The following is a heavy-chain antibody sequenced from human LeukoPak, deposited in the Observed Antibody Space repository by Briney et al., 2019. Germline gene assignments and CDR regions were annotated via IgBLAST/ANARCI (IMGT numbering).Heavy chain of an antibody. CDR3: ARDRVRSGYYFYYYYYGMDV. V-gene: IGHV3-21*01. CDR1: GFTFSSYS. J-gene: IGHJ6*02. Sequence: PGGSLRLSCAASGFTFSSYSTNWVRQAPGKGLEWVSSISSSSRYIYYADSVKGRFTISRDNAKNSLCLQMNSLRAEDAAVYYCARDRVRSGYYFYYYYYGMDVWGQGTTVTVSS. CDR2: ISSSSRYI. D-gene: IGHD3-22*01.